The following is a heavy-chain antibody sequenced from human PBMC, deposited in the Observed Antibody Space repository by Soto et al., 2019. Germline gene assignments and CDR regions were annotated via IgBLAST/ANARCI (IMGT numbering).Heavy chain of an antibody. D-gene: IGHD3-16*01. Sequence: GGSLRLSCAASGFTFSSYWMSWVRQAPGKGLEWVANIKQDGSEKYYVDSVKGRFTISRDNAKNSLYLQMNSLRAEDTAVYYCARDPSGLGPHPNWFDPWGQGTLVTVSS. CDR1: GFTFSSYW. J-gene: IGHJ5*02. CDR3: ARDPSGLGPHPNWFDP. V-gene: IGHV3-7*01. CDR2: IKQDGSEK.